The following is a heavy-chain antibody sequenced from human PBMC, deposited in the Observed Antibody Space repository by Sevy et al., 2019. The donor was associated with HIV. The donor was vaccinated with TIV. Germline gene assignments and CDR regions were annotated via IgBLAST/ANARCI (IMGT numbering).Heavy chain of an antibody. CDR2: INTYNGNT. D-gene: IGHD3-3*01. CDR1: GYTLSSYG. Sequence: ASVKVSCKASGYTLSSYGISWVRQAPGQGLEWMGWINTYNGNTKYAQKLQGRITMTTDTAASTAYMEVRTLRSDDTAVYYCARDKSVQVIFGVVRDNYGMDVWGQGTTVTVSS. CDR3: ARDKSVQVIFGVVRDNYGMDV. V-gene: IGHV1-18*01. J-gene: IGHJ6*02.